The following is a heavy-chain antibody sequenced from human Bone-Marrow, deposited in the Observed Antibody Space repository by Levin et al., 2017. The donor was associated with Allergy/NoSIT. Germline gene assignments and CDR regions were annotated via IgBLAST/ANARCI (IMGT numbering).Heavy chain of an antibody. D-gene: IGHD6-13*01. Sequence: GSGPTLVKPTQTLTLTCTFSGFSLSTSGVGVGWIRQPPGEALEWLALIYWDDVRGYSPSLRSRLTITKDTSKNQVVLRLTKMEPVDTATYYCAHRARWGTTAAAGSFDVWGLGTKVTVSS. J-gene: IGHJ3*01. CDR3: AHRARWGTTAAAGSFDV. V-gene: IGHV2-5*02. CDR1: GFSLSTSGVG. CDR2: IYWDDVR.